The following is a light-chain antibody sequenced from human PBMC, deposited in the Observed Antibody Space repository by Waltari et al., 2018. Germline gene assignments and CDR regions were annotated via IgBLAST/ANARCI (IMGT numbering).Light chain of an antibody. Sequence: EIVLTPSPATLSLSPGERATLSCRASQSVSSYLAWYQQKPGQAPRLLIYDASNRATGIPARFSGSGSGTDFTLTISSLEPEDFAVYYCQQRSNWPPKLTFGGGTKVEIK. V-gene: IGKV3-11*01. J-gene: IGKJ4*01. CDR2: DAS. CDR3: QQRSNWPPKLT. CDR1: QSVSSY.